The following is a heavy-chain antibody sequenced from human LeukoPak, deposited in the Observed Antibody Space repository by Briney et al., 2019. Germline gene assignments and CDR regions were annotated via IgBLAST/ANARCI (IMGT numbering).Heavy chain of an antibody. V-gene: IGHV3-33*01. CDR1: GFSFRSYG. D-gene: IGHD6-19*01. J-gene: IGHJ4*02. CDR3: ATLRSDSSGWYYFDY. CDR2: IYYDGSNK. Sequence: PGGSLRLSCAASGFSFRSYGMQWVRQAPGKGLEWVALIYYDGSNKNYADSVKGRFTISRDNSKNALYLQMNSLRAEDTAVYYCATLRSDSSGWYYFDYWGQGTLVTVSS.